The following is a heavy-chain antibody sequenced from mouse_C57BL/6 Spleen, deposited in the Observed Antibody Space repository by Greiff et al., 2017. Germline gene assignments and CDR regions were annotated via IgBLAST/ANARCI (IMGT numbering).Heavy chain of an antibody. CDR1: GYAFSSSW. Sequence: VQLQQSGPELVKPGASVKISCKASGYAFSSSWMNWVKQRPGKGLEWIGRIYPGAGDTNYNGKFKGKATLTADKSSSTAYMQLSSLTSEDSAVYFCASEIRDAMDYWGQGTSVTVSS. V-gene: IGHV1-82*01. CDR2: IYPGAGDT. D-gene: IGHD2-4*01. CDR3: ASEIRDAMDY. J-gene: IGHJ4*01.